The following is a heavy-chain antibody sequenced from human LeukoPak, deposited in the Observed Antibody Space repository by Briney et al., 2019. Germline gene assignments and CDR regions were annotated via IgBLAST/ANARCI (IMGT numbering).Heavy chain of an antibody. V-gene: IGHV4-39*01. Sequence: PSETLSLTCTVSGGSISSSSYYWGWIRPPPGKGLAWIGSIYYTGGTYYNPSLKSRVTISVDTSKNQFSLKLSSVTAADTAVYYCASSNTVVVVVATQFDYWGQGTLVTVSS. J-gene: IGHJ4*02. CDR2: IYYTGGT. CDR1: GGSISSSSYY. D-gene: IGHD2-15*01. CDR3: ASSNTVVVVVATQFDY.